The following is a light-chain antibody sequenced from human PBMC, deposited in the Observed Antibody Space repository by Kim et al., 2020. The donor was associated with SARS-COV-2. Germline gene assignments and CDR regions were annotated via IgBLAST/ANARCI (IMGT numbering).Light chain of an antibody. J-gene: IGKJ3*01. V-gene: IGKV3-11*01. CDR1: QSVSSY. CDR2: DAS. Sequence: LSPGDRATLSCRASQSVSSYLAWYQQKPGQAPRLLIYDASNRATGIPARFSGSGSGTDFTLTISSLEPEDFAVYYCQQRSNWLGTFGPGTKVDIK. CDR3: QQRSNWLGT.